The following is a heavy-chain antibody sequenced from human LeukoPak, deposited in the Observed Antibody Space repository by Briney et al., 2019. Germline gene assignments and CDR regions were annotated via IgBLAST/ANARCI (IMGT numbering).Heavy chain of an antibody. V-gene: IGHV3-33*08. J-gene: IGHJ4*02. Sequence: GGSLRLSCAATGFSFNTHAMHWVRQAPGQGLEWVALIWYDGSKKYYADSVKGRFTISRDNTKNTLYLQPNSLRADDTAVYYCARAHSSSSTFDLWGQGTLVTVSS. CDR3: ARAHSSSSTFDL. CDR2: IWYDGSKK. CDR1: GFSFNTHA. D-gene: IGHD6-6*01.